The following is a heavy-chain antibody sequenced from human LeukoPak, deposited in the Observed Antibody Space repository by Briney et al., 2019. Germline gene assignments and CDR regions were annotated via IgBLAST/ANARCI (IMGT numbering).Heavy chain of an antibody. CDR2: INPTGGST. CDR3: ARTAARRFDY. V-gene: IGHV1-46*01. CDR1: GYTSPSYF. J-gene: IGHJ4*02. Sequence: ASVKVSCKASGYTSPSYFMHWVRQAPGQGLEWMGIINPTGGSTTYAQKFQGRVTMTRDTSTSTVYMELSSLRSDDTAVYYCARTAARRFDYWGQGTLVTVYS. D-gene: IGHD6-6*01.